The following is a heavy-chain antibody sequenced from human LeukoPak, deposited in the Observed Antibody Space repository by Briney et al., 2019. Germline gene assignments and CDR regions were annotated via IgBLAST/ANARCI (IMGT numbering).Heavy chain of an antibody. CDR1: GGSISSGGYY. J-gene: IGHJ3*02. V-gene: IGHV4-31*03. CDR2: IYYSGST. Sequence: PSQTLSLTCTVSGGSISSGGYYWSWIRQHPGKGLEWIGYIYYSGSTYYNPSLKSRVTISVDTSKNQFSLKLSSVTAADTAVYYCARAGSGTDAFDIWGQRTMVTVSS. CDR3: ARAGSGTDAFDI. D-gene: IGHD3-10*01.